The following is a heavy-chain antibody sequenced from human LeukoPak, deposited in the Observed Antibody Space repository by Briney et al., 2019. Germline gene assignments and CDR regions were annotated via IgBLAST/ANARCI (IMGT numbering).Heavy chain of an antibody. Sequence: PGGSLRLSCAASGFTFSSYSMNWVRQAPGKGLEWVSYISSSSTIYYADSVKGRFTISRDNSKNTLYLQMNSLRAEDTAVYYCASEIMITFGGVIANDYWGQGTLVTVSS. J-gene: IGHJ4*02. CDR1: GFTFSSYS. CDR3: ASEIMITFGGVIANDY. CDR2: ISSSSTI. V-gene: IGHV3-48*01. D-gene: IGHD3-16*02.